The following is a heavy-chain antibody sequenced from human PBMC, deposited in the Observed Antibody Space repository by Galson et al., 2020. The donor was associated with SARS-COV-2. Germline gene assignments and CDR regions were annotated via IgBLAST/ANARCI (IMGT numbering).Heavy chain of an antibody. CDR2: FDPEDGET. CDR3: ATGPGIAVAGTGWFDP. Sequence: SGYTLTELSMHWVRQAPGKGLEWMGGFDPEDGETIYAQKFQGRVTMTEDTSTDTAYMELSSLRSEDTAVYYCATGPGIAVAGTGWFDPWGQGTLVTISS. J-gene: IGHJ5*02. CDR1: GYTLTELS. D-gene: IGHD6-19*01. V-gene: IGHV1-24*01.